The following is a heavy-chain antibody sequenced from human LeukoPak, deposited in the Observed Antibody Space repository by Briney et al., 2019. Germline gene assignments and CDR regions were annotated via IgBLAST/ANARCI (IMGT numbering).Heavy chain of an antibody. CDR3: AKARYDGEVMIAATDY. CDR2: ISYDGSNK. Sequence: GGTLRLSCAASGFTFSSYGMSWVRQAPGKGLEWVAFISYDGSNKYYADSVKGRFTISRDNSKNTLYLQMNNLRADDTAVYYCAKARYDGEVMIAATDYWGQGTLVTVSS. J-gene: IGHJ4*02. D-gene: IGHD2-15*01. CDR1: GFTFSSYG. V-gene: IGHV3-30*18.